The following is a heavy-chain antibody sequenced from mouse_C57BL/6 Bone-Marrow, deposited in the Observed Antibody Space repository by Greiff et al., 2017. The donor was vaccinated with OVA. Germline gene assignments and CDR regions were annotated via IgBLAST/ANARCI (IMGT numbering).Heavy chain of an antibody. J-gene: IGHJ3*01. CDR1: GYTFTEYT. D-gene: IGHD2-5*01. Sequence: QVQLQQSGAELVKPGASVKLSCKASGYTFTEYTIHWVKPRSGQGLEWIGGFYPRSGSINYNEKFKDKATLTADKSSSTVYMELSRLTSEDSAVYFCARHEEGYYSNVFAYWGQGTLVTVSA. CDR3: ARHEEGYYSNVFAY. CDR2: FYPRSGSI. V-gene: IGHV1-62-2*01.